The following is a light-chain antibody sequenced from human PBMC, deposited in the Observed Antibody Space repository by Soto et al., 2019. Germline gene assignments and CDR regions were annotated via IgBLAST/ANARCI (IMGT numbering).Light chain of an antibody. J-gene: IGKJ1*01. V-gene: IGKV3-20*01. CDR3: QQYHIWWT. Sequence: ENLLTQSPGTLSLSPGEGATLSCRASQSVGSNYLAWYQQKPGQAPRLLIYGASSRATGIPDRFSGSGSGTDFTLTISRLEPEDFAMYYCQQYHIWWTFGQGTKVEIK. CDR2: GAS. CDR1: QSVGSNY.